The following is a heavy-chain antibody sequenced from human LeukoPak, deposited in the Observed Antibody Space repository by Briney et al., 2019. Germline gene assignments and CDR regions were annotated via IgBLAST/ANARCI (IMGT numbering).Heavy chain of an antibody. CDR3: ARDLPSGPGFDI. D-gene: IGHD2-15*01. CDR1: GYTFTGYY. V-gene: IGHV1-2*06. CDR2: INPNSGGT. J-gene: IGHJ3*02. Sequence: ASVKVSCKASGYTFTGYYMHWLRQAPVQGLEWMGRINPNSGGTNYAQKFQGRVTMTRDTSISTAYMELSRLRSDDTAVYYCARDLPSGPGFDIWGQGTMVTVSS.